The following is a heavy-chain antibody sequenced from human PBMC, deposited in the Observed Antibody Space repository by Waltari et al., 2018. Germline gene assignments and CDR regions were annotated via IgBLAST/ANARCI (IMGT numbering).Heavy chain of an antibody. CDR3: AKRRGYCTSSNCYSADY. J-gene: IGHJ4*02. D-gene: IGHD2-15*01. Sequence: EVQLWESGGALVQPGGSLRLSCAASGFTFDNYAMIWVRQTPGKGLEWVSAISGNGVVEDYADSVKGRFTISRDNSKNTLYLQMNSLRVEDTALYFCAKRRGYCTSSNCYSADYWGQGTLVTVSS. CDR1: GFTFDNYA. CDR2: ISGNGVVE. V-gene: IGHV3-23*01.